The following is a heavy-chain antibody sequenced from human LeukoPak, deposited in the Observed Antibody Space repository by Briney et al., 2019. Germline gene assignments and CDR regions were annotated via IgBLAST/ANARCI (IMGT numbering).Heavy chain of an antibody. Sequence: GESLKISCKGSGYSFTSYWIGWVRQMPGKGLERMGIIYPGDSDTRYSPSFQGQVTISADKSISTAYLQWSSLKASDTAMYYCARGTEYYYDSSGYFFDYWGQGTLATVSS. V-gene: IGHV5-51*01. D-gene: IGHD3-22*01. CDR1: GYSFTSYW. CDR3: ARGTEYYYDSSGYFFDY. J-gene: IGHJ4*02. CDR2: IYPGDSDT.